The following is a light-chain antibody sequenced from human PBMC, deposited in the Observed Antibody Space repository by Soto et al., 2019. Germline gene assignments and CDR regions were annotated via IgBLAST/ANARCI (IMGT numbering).Light chain of an antibody. V-gene: IGLV2-14*01. CDR2: DVS. Sequence: QSVLTQPAPVSGSPGQSITISCTGTRSDVGGYNYVSWYKQKPGKAPKLVIYDVSHRPSGVSDRFFGSKSGNTASLIISGLQAEDEADYYSFSYSTSRARIFGGGTKLTVL. J-gene: IGLJ2*01. CDR1: RSDVGGYNY. CDR3: FSYSTSRARI.